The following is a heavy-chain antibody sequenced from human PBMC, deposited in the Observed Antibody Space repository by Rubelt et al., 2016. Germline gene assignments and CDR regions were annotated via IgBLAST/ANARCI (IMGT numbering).Heavy chain of an antibody. Sequence: QVQLVQSGAEVKKPGASVKVSCKASGYTFTSYAMHWVRQAPGQRLEWMGWIYAGNGNTKYSQKFQGRVTITRDTSASTAYMELSSLRSEDTAVYYCARAERIRLLMVYAPTFDYWGQGTLVTVSS. CDR1: GYTFTSYA. CDR2: IYAGNGNT. CDR3: ARAERIRLLMVYAPTFDY. J-gene: IGHJ4*02. D-gene: IGHD2-8*01. V-gene: IGHV1-3*01.